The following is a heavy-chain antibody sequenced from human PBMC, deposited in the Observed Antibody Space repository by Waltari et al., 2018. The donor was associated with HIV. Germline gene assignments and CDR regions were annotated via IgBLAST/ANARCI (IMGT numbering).Heavy chain of an antibody. CDR3: ARSRGDFDY. J-gene: IGHJ4*02. V-gene: IGHV4-39*01. Sequence: QLQLQESGPGLVKPSETLSLTCTVSGGSTTSNNYYWSWIRQPPGRGLEWIGSIYHSGSTYYNPSLKSRVTISVDTSKNQFSLKLSSVTAADTAVYYCARSRGDFDYWGQGTLVTVSA. D-gene: IGHD3-3*01. CDR1: GGSTTSNNYY. CDR2: IYHSGST.